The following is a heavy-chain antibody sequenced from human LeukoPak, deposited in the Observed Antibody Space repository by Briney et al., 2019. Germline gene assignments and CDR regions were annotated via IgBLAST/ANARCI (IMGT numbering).Heavy chain of an antibody. CDR1: GGSISSYY. Sequence: PSETLSLTCTVSGGSISSYYWSWIRQPPGKGLEWIGYIYYSGSTNYNPSLKGRVTISVDTSKNQFSLKLSSVTAADTAVYYCARAVVGRPYYFDYWGQGTLVTVSS. CDR3: ARAVVGRPYYFDY. J-gene: IGHJ4*02. V-gene: IGHV4-59*01. CDR2: IYYSGST.